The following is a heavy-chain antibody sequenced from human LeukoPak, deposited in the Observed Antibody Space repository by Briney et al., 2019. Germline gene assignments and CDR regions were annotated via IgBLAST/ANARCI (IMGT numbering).Heavy chain of an antibody. D-gene: IGHD5-18*01. V-gene: IGHV3-7*01. Sequence: GGSLRLSCAASGFTFSSYWMSWVRQAPGEGREGGANIKQDGSEKYYVDSGKGRFTISRDNAKNSLYLQMNSLRAEDTAVYYCARDQMGGYSYGYNDYWGQGTLVTVSS. CDR1: GFTFSSYW. CDR2: IKQDGSEK. J-gene: IGHJ4*02. CDR3: ARDQMGGYSYGYNDY.